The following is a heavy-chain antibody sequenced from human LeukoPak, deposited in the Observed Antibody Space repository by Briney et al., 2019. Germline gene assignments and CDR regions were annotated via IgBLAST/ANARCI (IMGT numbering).Heavy chain of an antibody. CDR3: ARGSSGWYEGPWFDP. Sequence: SETLSLTCTVSGGSVSSGSYYWIWLRPPPGKGLEWIVYIYYSESTNYNPSLKSRVTISVDTSKNQFSLKLSSVTAADTAVYYCARGSSGWYEGPWFDPWGQGTLVTVSS. V-gene: IGHV4-61*01. D-gene: IGHD6-19*01. CDR2: IYYSEST. J-gene: IGHJ5*02. CDR1: GGSVSSGSYY.